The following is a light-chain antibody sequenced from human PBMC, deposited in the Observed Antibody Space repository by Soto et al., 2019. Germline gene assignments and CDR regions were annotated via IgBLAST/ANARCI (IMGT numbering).Light chain of an antibody. J-gene: IGKJ3*01. V-gene: IGKV3D-20*01. CDR1: QSVGSSY. CDR3: QQYRSLPFT. CDR2: DAS. Sequence: EIVLTQSPATLSLSPGEGATLSCGASQSVGSSYLAGYQQKPGLAPRLLIYDASSRATGIPDRFSGSGSGTDFTLTISRLEPEDFAVYYCQQYRSLPFTFGPGTKVDIK.